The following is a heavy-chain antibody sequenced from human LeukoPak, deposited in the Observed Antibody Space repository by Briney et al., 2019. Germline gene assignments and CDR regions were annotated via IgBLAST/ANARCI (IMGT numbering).Heavy chain of an antibody. CDR3: ARDTVTTKNYYYYGMDV. J-gene: IGHJ6*02. CDR1: GYSLSSGYY. CDR2: SFHSGST. V-gene: IGHV4-38-2*02. Sequence: SETLSLTCSVSGYSLSSGYYWGWIRQPPGKVLEWIGSSFHSGSTYYNPSLKSRVTISVDTSKNQFSLKLSSVTAADTAVYYCARDTVTTKNYYYYGMDVWGQGTTVTVSS. D-gene: IGHD4-17*01.